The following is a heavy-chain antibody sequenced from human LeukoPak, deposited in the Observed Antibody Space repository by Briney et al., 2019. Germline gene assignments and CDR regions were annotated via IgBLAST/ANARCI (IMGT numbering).Heavy chain of an antibody. Sequence: SETLSLTCTVSGDSISRYYWSWIRQPAGKGLEWIGRIYNGGIITYNPSLQRRVTKSIDTSNNQFSLRLRFVTAADTAVYYCARDSGTTGEVKFDPWGQGTLVTVSS. CDR3: ARDSGTTGEVKFDP. CDR2: IYNGGII. CDR1: GDSISRYY. J-gene: IGHJ5*02. V-gene: IGHV4-4*07. D-gene: IGHD3-10*01.